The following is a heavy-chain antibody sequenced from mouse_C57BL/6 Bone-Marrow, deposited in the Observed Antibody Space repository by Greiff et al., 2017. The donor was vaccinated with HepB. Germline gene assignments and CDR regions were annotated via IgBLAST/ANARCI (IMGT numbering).Heavy chain of an antibody. CDR3: ARGGTTVDFDY. Sequence: VQLQQSGPELVKPGASVKISCKASGYSFTGYYMNWVKQSPEKSLEWIGEINPSTGGTTYNQKFKAKATLTADKSSSTAYMQFSSLTSEDSAIYYCARGGTTVDFDYWGQGTTLTVSS. V-gene: IGHV1-42*01. D-gene: IGHD1-1*01. CDR2: INPSTGGT. J-gene: IGHJ2*01. CDR1: GYSFTGYY.